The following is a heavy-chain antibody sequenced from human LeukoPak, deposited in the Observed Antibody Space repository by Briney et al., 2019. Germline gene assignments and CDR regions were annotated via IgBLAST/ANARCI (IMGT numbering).Heavy chain of an antibody. D-gene: IGHD3-10*01. CDR1: GGSISSGSYY. V-gene: IGHV4-61*02. Sequence: SQTLSLTCTVSGGSISSGSYYWSWIRQPAGKGLEWIGRIYYSGSTNYNPSLKSRVTISVDTSKNQFSLKLSSVTAADTAVYYCARVGPMGFLEDYYMDVWGKGTTVTVSS. CDR2: IYYSGST. J-gene: IGHJ6*03. CDR3: ARVGPMGFLEDYYMDV.